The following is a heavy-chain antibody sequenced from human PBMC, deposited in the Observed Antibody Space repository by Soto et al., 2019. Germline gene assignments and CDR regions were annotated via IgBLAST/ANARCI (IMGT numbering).Heavy chain of an antibody. CDR2: IHSGGDT. CDR1: GFAVSSNY. V-gene: IGHV3-66*01. CDR3: ARSRTGTTYGGMDV. Sequence: EVPLVESGGDLVQPGGSLRLSCAASGFAVSSNYMTWVRQAPGKGLEWVSVIHSGGDTHYADSVRGRFTISRDNSXNPLYLQMNSLRAEDTAVYYCARSRTGTTYGGMDVWGQGTTVTVSS. J-gene: IGHJ6*02. D-gene: IGHD1-7*01.